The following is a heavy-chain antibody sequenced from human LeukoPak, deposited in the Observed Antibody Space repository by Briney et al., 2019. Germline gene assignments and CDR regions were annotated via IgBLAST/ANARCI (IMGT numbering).Heavy chain of an antibody. CDR1: GGSISSGDYY. CDR2: IYYSGST. D-gene: IGHD2-2*01. CDR3: ASGGVGVPAAKAFDI. J-gene: IGHJ3*02. Sequence: SETLSLTCTVSGGSISSGDYYWSWIRQPPGKGLEWIVYIYYSGSTYYNPSLKSRVTISVDTSKNQFSLKLSSVTAADTAVYYCASGGVGVPAAKAFDIWGQGTMVTVSS. V-gene: IGHV4-30-4*08.